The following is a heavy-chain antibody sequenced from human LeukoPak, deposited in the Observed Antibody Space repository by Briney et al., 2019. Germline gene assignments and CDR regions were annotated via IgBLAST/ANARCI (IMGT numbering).Heavy chain of an antibody. D-gene: IGHD3-3*01. J-gene: IGHJ6*03. Sequence: GGSLRLSCTTSGFTFSNYAMSWVRQAPGKGLEWASGINWKGGSTGYADSVKGRFIISRDNAKNSLYLQMNSLRAEDTALYYCARGGLTIFGVVNYMDVWGKGTTVTVSS. CDR2: INWKGGST. CDR1: GFTFSNYA. V-gene: IGHV3-20*04. CDR3: ARGGLTIFGVVNYMDV.